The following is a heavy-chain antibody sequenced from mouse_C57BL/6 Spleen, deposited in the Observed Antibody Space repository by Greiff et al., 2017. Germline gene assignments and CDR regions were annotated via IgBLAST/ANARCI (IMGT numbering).Heavy chain of an antibody. CDR3: ARDYYGSSYLGAY. V-gene: IGHV1-39*01. D-gene: IGHD1-1*01. J-gene: IGHJ3*01. Sequence: VHVKQSGPELVKPGASVKISCKASGYSFTDYNMNWVKQSNGKSLEWIGVINPNYGTTSYNQKFKGKATLTVDQSSSTAYMQLNSLTSEDSAVYYCARDYYGSSYLGAYWGQGTLVTVSA. CDR2: INPNYGTT. CDR1: GYSFTDYN.